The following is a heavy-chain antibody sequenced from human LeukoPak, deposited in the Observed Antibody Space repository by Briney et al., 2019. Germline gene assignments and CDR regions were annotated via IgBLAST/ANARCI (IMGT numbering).Heavy chain of an antibody. Sequence: PGGSLRLSCAASGITVSSNYMSWVRQAPGKGLEWVSIIYSGGSTYYADSVKGRFSISRDNSKNTLYLQMNSLRAEDTAVYYCAKTCSGGSCYFDYWGQGTLVTVSS. J-gene: IGHJ4*02. CDR1: GITVSSNY. V-gene: IGHV3-53*01. CDR3: AKTCSGGSCYFDY. CDR2: IYSGGST. D-gene: IGHD2-15*01.